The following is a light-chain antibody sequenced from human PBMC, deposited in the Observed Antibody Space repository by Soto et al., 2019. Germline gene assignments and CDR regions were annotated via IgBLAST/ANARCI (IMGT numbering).Light chain of an antibody. J-gene: IGKJ1*01. CDR1: QSISSY. Sequence: DIQMTQSPFSLSASVGDRVTTTCRASQSISSYLNWYQQKPGKAPNLLIYAASSLQGGVPSRFSGSGSGTDFTLTISSLQPEDFATYYCQQSFSAPWTFGQGTKVDI. CDR3: QQSFSAPWT. V-gene: IGKV1-39*01. CDR2: AAS.